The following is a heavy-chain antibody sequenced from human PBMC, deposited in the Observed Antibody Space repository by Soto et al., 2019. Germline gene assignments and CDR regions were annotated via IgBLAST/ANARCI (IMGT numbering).Heavy chain of an antibody. Sequence: SENLCLRYSSSAGSISTSSHLGGCLRQPPGKGLEWIGSIYYSGSTYYNPSLKSRVTISVDTSKNQFSLKLSSVTAADTAVYYCARNVILTGFVSWGQGTLVTVS. D-gene: IGHD3-9*01. V-gene: IGHV4-39*01. J-gene: IGHJ5*02. CDR2: IYYSGST. CDR1: AGSISTSSHL. CDR3: ARNVILTGFVS.